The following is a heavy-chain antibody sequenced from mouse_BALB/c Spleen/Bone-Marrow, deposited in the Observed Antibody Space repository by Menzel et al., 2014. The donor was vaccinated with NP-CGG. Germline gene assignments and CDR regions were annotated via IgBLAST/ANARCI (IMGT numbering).Heavy chain of an antibody. CDR2: ISYSGST. CDR1: GYSITSDYS. Sequence: EVQLVESGPGLVKPSQSLSLTCTVTGYSITSDYSCNWIRQFPGNKLEWMGYISYSGSTSYNPSLKSRISITLYTSKNHFFLQLNSFTTEHTSTYYCPRNYWYFDVLVPVTTVTVSS. V-gene: IGHV3-2*02. CDR3: PRNYWYFDV. J-gene: IGHJ1*01.